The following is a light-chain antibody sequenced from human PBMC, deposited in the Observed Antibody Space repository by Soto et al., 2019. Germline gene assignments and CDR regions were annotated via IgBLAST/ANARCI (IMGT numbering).Light chain of an antibody. CDR1: QSISSW. CDR3: QQYNSQYT. CDR2: DAS. Sequence: DIQMTQSPSTLSASVGDRVTITCRASQSISSWLAWYQQXXXKAPKLLIYDASSLESGVPSRFSGSGSGTEFTLTISSLQPDDFATYYCQQYNSQYTFGQGTKLEIK. V-gene: IGKV1-5*01. J-gene: IGKJ2*01.